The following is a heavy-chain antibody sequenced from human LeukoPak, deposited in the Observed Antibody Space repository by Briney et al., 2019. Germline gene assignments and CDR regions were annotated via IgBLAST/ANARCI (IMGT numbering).Heavy chain of an antibody. CDR1: SGSISSSNW. D-gene: IGHD1-26*01. CDR2: INHSGST. Sequence: ASETLSLTCAVSSGSISSSNWWSWVRQPPGKGLEWIGEINHSGSTNYNPSLKSRVTISVDMSDNQFSLKLTSVTAADTAVYYCALGYNDIWELWGQGNMVTVSS. CDR3: ALGYNDIWEL. V-gene: IGHV4-4*02. J-gene: IGHJ4*02.